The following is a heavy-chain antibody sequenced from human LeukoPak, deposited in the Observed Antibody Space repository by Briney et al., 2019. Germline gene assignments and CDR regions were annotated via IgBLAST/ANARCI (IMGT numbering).Heavy chain of an antibody. J-gene: IGHJ4*02. D-gene: IGHD4-23*01. CDR2: ISGSGGST. Sequence: GGSLRLSCAASGFTFRSYAMNWVRQAPGKGLEWVSAISGSGGSTYYADSVKGRFTISRDNAKNTLYLQMNSLRAEDTAVYYCARARYGGNYYFDYWGQGTLVTVSS. V-gene: IGHV3-23*01. CDR3: ARARYGGNYYFDY. CDR1: GFTFRSYA.